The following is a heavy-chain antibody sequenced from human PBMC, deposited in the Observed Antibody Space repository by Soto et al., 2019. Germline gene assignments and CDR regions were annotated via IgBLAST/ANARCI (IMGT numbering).Heavy chain of an antibody. CDR2: IRDGGEST. D-gene: IGHD2-15*01. Sequence: EVQLLESGGGLVQPGESLRLSCAFSGFIFGNYMMTWVRQAPGKGLEWVSTIRDGGESTYYAGSVKGRFTIYRDNSKNTLYLQMDSLGVEDTAVYYCAPHVHCSGGSCHYDAFDVRGQGTMVTVSS. CDR3: APHVHCSGGSCHYDAFDV. J-gene: IGHJ3*01. CDR1: GFIFGNYM. V-gene: IGHV3-23*01.